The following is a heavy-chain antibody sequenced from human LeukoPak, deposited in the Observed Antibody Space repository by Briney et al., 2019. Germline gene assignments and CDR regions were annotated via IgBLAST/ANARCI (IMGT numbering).Heavy chain of an antibody. D-gene: IGHD3-22*01. V-gene: IGHV1-18*01. Sequence: ASVKVSCKASGYTFTSYGISWVRQAPGQGLEWMGWISAYNGNTNYAQKLQGRVTMTTDTSTSTAYMELRSLRSDDTAVYYCAWGPNYYDSSFLHAFDIWGQGTRVTVSS. CDR2: ISAYNGNT. CDR3: AWGPNYYDSSFLHAFDI. J-gene: IGHJ3*02. CDR1: GYTFTSYG.